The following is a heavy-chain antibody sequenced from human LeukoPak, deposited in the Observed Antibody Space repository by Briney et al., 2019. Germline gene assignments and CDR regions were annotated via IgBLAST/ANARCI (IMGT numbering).Heavy chain of an antibody. J-gene: IGHJ4*02. CDR3: AKDLGTVTTVSTYFDY. V-gene: IGHV3-30*02. CDR2: IRYDGSNK. D-gene: IGHD4-17*01. Sequence: SLRLSCAASGFTFSSYGMHWVRQAPGKGLEWVAFIRYDGSNKYYADSVKGRFTISRDDSQNTLYLQMNILRAEDTAVYYCAKDLGTVTTVSTYFDYWGQGTLVTDSS. CDR1: GFTFSSYG.